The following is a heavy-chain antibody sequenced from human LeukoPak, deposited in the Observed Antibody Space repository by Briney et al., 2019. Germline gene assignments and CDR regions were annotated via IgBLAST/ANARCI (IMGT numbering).Heavy chain of an antibody. CDR2: ISSSGSTI. V-gene: IGHV3-48*04. J-gene: IGHJ6*03. CDR1: GFSFRSHG. CDR3: AKAPEDYYYYYMDV. D-gene: IGHD1-14*01. Sequence: GGSLRLSCAASGFSFRSHGMNWVRQAPGKGLEWVSYISSSGSTIYYADSVKGRFTISRDNAKNSLYLQMNSLRAEDTAVYYCAKAPEDYYYYYMDVWGKGTTVTVSS.